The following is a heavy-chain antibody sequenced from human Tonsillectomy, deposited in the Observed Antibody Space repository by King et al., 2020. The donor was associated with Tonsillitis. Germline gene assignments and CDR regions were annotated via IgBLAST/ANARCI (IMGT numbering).Heavy chain of an antibody. CDR2: INPNSGDT. V-gene: IGHV1-2*02. CDR1: GDTFTGHF. D-gene: IGHD3-22*01. J-gene: IGHJ1*01. Sequence: VQLVQSGAELRKPGASVTVSCRTSGDTFTGHFVHWVRQAPGQGLEWMGWINPNSGDTNYAQNFQGRVTLSGDVSSTTAYMGLSSLRHDDTAVYFCATNAIASDSSAYRDFRHWGQGTLVTVSS. CDR3: ATNAIASDSSAYRDFRH.